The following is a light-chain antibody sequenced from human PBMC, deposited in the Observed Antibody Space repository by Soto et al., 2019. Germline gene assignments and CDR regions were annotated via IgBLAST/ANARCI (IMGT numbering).Light chain of an antibody. CDR3: QQSYSTTWT. CDR2: AAS. CDR1: QGISTY. J-gene: IGKJ1*01. Sequence: DIQMTHSPSSLSASVGDRVTITCXASQGISTYLNWYQQKPGKAPKLLIYAASSLQSGVPSRFSGSGSETDFTLTISSLQPEDFATYSCQQSYSTTWTFGQGTKVDIK. V-gene: IGKV1-39*01.